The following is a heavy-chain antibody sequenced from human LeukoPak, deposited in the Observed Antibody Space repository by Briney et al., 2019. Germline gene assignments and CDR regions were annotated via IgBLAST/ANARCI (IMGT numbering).Heavy chain of an antibody. CDR3: VRNPIYGGNSSGARDAFDI. J-gene: IGHJ3*02. D-gene: IGHD4-23*01. V-gene: IGHV2-5*02. Sequence: SGPTLVKPTQTLTLTCTFSGFSLSTSGVGVGWIRQPPGKALEWLALIYWDDDKRYSPSLKSRLTITKDTSKNQVVLTMTNMDPVDTATYYCVRNPIYGGNSSGARDAFDIWGQGTMVTVSS. CDR2: IYWDDDK. CDR1: GFSLSTSGVG.